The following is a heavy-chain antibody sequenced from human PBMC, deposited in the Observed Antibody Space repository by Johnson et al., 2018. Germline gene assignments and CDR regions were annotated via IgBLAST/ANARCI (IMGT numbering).Heavy chain of an antibody. J-gene: IGHJ3*02. D-gene: IGHD5-24*01. CDR2: IPGSGSVI. Sequence: VQLVESGGGLVQPGGSLRLSCVASGLPFSSYSMNWVRQAAGEGLEWLSYIPGSGSVIYYAGSVKGRFTISRENAKNSLYLKVNSLRAEDTAVYYCARYERGRGDAFDIWGQGTMVTVSS. V-gene: IGHV3-48*01. CDR3: ARYERGRGDAFDI. CDR1: GLPFSSYS.